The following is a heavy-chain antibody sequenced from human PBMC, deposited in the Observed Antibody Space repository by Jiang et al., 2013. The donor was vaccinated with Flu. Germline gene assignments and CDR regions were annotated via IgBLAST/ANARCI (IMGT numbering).Heavy chain of an antibody. Sequence: KPSETLSLTCTVSGGSISSYYWSWIRQPPGKGLEWIGYIYYSGSTNYNPSLKSRVTISVDTSKNQFSLKLSSVTAADTAVYYCARVVPRDYGMDVWGQGTTVTVSS. CDR3: ARVVPRDYGMDV. CDR1: GGSISSYY. D-gene: IGHD2-2*01. V-gene: IGHV4-59*01. CDR2: IYYSGST. J-gene: IGHJ6*02.